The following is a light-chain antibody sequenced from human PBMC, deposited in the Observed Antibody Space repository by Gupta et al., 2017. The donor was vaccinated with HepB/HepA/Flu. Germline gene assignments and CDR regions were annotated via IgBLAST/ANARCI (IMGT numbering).Light chain of an antibody. CDR1: NIGSRS. Sequence: SYVLTQPPSVSVAPGKTDRITCGGNNIGSRSVQWYQQKPGQAPVRGVYDDGDRPSGIPERFSCANAGNTATLTISRVEAGDDADYCCQVWDRNSDRVFGGGTKLTVL. J-gene: IGLJ3*02. V-gene: IGLV3-21*03. CDR2: DDG. CDR3: QVWDRNSDRV.